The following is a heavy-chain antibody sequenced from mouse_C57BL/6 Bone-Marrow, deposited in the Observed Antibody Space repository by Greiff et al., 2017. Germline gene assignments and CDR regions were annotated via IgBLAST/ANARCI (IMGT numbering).Heavy chain of an antibody. CDR3: ASERGRYDGYDEFAY. D-gene: IGHD2-2*01. CDR2: IDPSDSYT. CDR1: GYTLTSYW. V-gene: IGHV1-50*01. J-gene: IGHJ3*01. Sequence: VQLQQPGAELVKPGASVKLSCKASGYTLTSYWMPWVKQRPGQGLEWIGEIDPSDSYTDYNQKFKGKATLTVDTASSTACMQLSSLTSEDAAVYYCASERGRYDGYDEFAYWGQGTVITVSA.